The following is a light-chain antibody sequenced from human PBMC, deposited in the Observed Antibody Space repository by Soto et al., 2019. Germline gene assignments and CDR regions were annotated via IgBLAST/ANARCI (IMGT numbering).Light chain of an antibody. Sequence: AIQMTQSPSSLSASVGDRVTITCRASQGIRNDLGWYQQKPGKAPKLLIYAASSLQSGVPSRFSGSGSGTDFTLTISNLQPDDSATYFCQQASSFPLTFGGGTKVDIK. J-gene: IGKJ4*01. CDR1: QGIRND. CDR2: AAS. V-gene: IGKV1-6*01. CDR3: QQASSFPLT.